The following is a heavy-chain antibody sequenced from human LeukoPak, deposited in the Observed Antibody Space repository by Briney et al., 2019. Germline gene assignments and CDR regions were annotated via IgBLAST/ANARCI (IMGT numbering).Heavy chain of an antibody. D-gene: IGHD2-21*02. CDR1: GGSISSYY. CDR3: ARDFCGGDCYHWYFDL. Sequence: SETLSLTCTVSGGSISSYYWSWIRQPAGKGLEWIGRIYTSGSTNYNPSLKSRVTMSVDTSKNQFSLKLSSVTAADTAVYYCARDFCGGDCYHWYFDLWGCGTLVTVSS. V-gene: IGHV4-4*07. J-gene: IGHJ2*01. CDR2: IYTSGST.